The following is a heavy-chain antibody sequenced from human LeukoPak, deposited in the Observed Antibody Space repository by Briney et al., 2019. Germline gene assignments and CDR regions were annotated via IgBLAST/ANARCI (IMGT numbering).Heavy chain of an antibody. J-gene: IGHJ4*02. CDR1: GFTFSSYA. CDR2: ISGSGGST. Sequence: GGSLRLSCAASGFTFSSYAMSWVRQAPGKGLEWVSAISGSGGSTYYADSVKGRFTISRDNSKNTLYLQMNSLRAEDTAVYYCAKDRDLWWLRSPFDYWGQGTLVTVSS. CDR3: AKDRDLWWLRSPFDY. D-gene: IGHD5-12*01. V-gene: IGHV3-23*01.